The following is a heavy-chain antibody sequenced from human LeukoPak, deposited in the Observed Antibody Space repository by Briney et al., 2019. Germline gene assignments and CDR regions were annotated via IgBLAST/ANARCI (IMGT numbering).Heavy chain of an antibody. J-gene: IGHJ6*02. Sequence: PGGSLRLSCAAAGFTFSSYAMSCVRQAPGKGLEWVSAISGSGGSTYYADSVKGRFTISRDNSKNTLYLQMNSLRAEDTAVYYCAKGVRVCSSTSCLPLKYYYYGMDVWGQGTTVTVSS. CDR3: AKGVRVCSSTSCLPLKYYYYGMDV. D-gene: IGHD2-2*01. CDR2: ISGSGGST. CDR1: GFTFSSYA. V-gene: IGHV3-23*01.